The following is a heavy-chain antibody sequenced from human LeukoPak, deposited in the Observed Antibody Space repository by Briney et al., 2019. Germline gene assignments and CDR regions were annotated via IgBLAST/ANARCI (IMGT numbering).Heavy chain of an antibody. CDR2: IKSDGST. J-gene: IGHJ1*01. D-gene: IGHD3-22*01. CDR3: ARAPSEIGGYYPEYFRH. Sequence: GGSLRLSCGGSGFTFSSYWMHWVRQAPGKGLVWVSRIKSDGSTNYADSVKGRFTISRDNAKNTVSLQMNSLRTEDTGVYYCARAPSEIGGYYPEYFRHWGQGTLVTVSS. CDR1: GFTFSSYW. V-gene: IGHV3-74*01.